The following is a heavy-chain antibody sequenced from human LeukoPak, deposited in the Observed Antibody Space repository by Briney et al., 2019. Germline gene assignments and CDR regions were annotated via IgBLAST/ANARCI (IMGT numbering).Heavy chain of an antibody. V-gene: IGHV1-2*02. J-gene: IGHJ4*02. D-gene: IGHD6-6*01. CDR3: ARDPSIAARPDGSDY. CDR2: INPNSGGT. Sequence: ASVKVSCKASGYTFTGYYMHWVRQAPGQGLEWMGWINPNSGGTNYAQKFQGRDTMTRDTSISTAYMELSRLRSDDTAVYYCARDPSIAARPDGSDYWGQGTLVTVSS. CDR1: GYTFTGYY.